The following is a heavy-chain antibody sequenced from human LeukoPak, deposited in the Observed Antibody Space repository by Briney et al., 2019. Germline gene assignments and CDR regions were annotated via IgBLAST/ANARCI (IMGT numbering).Heavy chain of an antibody. CDR3: ARDFREVSMIVVVITDAFDI. D-gene: IGHD3-22*01. CDR1: GYTFTSYG. J-gene: IGHJ3*02. CDR2: ISAYNGNT. V-gene: IGHV1-18*01. Sequence: ASVKFSCKASGYTFTSYGISWVRQAPGQGLEWMGWISAYNGNTNYAQKLQGRVTMTTDTSTSTAYMELRSLRPDDTAVYYCARDFREVSMIVVVITDAFDIWGQGTMVTVSS.